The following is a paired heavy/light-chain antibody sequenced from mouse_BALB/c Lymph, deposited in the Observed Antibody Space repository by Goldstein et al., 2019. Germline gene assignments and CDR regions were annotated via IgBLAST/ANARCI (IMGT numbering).Heavy chain of an antibody. CDR1: GYSITSDYA. CDR3: ARGDYDGWFAY. D-gene: IGHD2-4*01. J-gene: IGHJ3*01. CDR2: ISYSGST. V-gene: IGHV3-2*02. Sequence: DVQLQESGPGLVKPSQSLSLTCTVTGYSITSDYAWNWIRQFPGNKLEWMGYISYSGSTSYNPSLKSRISITRDTSKNQFFLQLNSVTTEDTATYYCARGDYDGWFAYWGQGTLVTVSA.
Light chain of an antibody. CDR3: QQWSSNPYT. CDR1: SSVSY. Sequence: QIVLTQSPAIMSASPGEKVTMTCSASSSVSYMHWYQQKSGTSPKRWIYDTSKLASGVPARFSGSGSGTSYSLTISSMEAEDAATYYCQQWSSNPYTFGGGTKLEIK. V-gene: IGKV4-59*01. J-gene: IGKJ2*01. CDR2: DTS.